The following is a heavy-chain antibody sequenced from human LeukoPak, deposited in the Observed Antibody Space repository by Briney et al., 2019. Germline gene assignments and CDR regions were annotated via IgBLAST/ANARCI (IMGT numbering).Heavy chain of an antibody. V-gene: IGHV3-7*01. J-gene: IGHJ4*02. CDR3: ASGMSTSHY. CDR1: GFRFSSYW. Sequence: GGSLRLSCAASGFRFSSYWMSWVRQAPGMGLEWVANIKQDASEKYYVDSVRGRFTISRDNAKTSLYLQMNSLRAEDTAVYYCASGMSTSHYWGQGTLVTVSS. CDR2: IKQDASEK. D-gene: IGHD3-10*01.